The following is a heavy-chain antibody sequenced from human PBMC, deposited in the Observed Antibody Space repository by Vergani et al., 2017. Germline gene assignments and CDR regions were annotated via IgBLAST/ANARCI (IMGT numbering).Heavy chain of an antibody. Sequence: QVQLQESGPGLVKPSGTLSLTCAVSGGSISSTNLWSWVRQPPGKGLEWIGEIYHSGSTNYNPSLKSRVTISVDKSTNQFSLKLSSVTAADTAVYYCARKKPSSSWSHYYYGMDVWGQGTTVTVSS. CDR1: GGSISSTNL. CDR3: ARKKPSSSWSHYYYGMDV. V-gene: IGHV4-4*02. CDR2: IYHSGST. D-gene: IGHD6-13*01. J-gene: IGHJ6*02.